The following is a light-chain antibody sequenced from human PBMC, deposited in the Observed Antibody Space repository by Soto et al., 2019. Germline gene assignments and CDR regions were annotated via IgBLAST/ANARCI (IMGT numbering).Light chain of an antibody. CDR1: QSISSY. CDR2: AAS. J-gene: IGKJ1*01. CDR3: QQSYSTLRT. V-gene: IGKV1-39*01. Sequence: DIQMTQSPSSLSASVGDRVTITCRASQSISSYLNWYQQKPGKAPKLLIYAASSLQSGVPSRFSGSGSGTDFTLTISSLPPEDFATYYCQQSYSTLRTFGQGTKVEIK.